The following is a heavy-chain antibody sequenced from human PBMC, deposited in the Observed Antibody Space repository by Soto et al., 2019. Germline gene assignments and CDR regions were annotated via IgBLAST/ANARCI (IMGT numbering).Heavy chain of an antibody. CDR1: GFTFSSYE. D-gene: IGHD3-22*01. CDR2: ISSSGSTI. J-gene: IGHJ4*02. CDR3: ARWPRGSGYYYGTDY. Sequence: PGGSLRLSCAAPGFTFSSYEMNWVRQSPGKGLEWVSYISSSGSTIYYADPVKGRFTISRDNAKNSLYLQMNSLRAEDTAVYYCARWPRGSGYYYGTDYWGQGTLVTVSS. V-gene: IGHV3-48*03.